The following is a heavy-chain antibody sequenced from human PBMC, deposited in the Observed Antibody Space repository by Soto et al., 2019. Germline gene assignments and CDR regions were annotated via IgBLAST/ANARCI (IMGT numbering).Heavy chain of an antibody. J-gene: IGHJ4*02. CDR1: GYSFTSYW. CDR3: ARQYLRILTGYYLDY. CDR2: IYPGDSDT. V-gene: IGHV5-51*01. Sequence: GESLKISCKGSGYSFTSYWIGWVRQMPGKGLEWMGIIYPGDSDTRYSPSFQGQVTISADKSISTAYLQWSSLKASDTAMYYCARQYLRILTGYYLDYWGQGTLVTVSS. D-gene: IGHD3-9*01.